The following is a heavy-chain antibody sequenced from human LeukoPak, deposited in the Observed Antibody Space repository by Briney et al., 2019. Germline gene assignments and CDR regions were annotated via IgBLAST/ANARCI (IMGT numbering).Heavy chain of an antibody. J-gene: IGHJ4*02. CDR1: GFTFDDYA. Sequence: GGSLRLSCAASGFTFDDYAMHWVRQAPGKGLEWVSGISWNSGSIGYADSVKGRFTISRDNAKNSLYLQMNSLRAEDTALYYCAKEQLLWFGEGYFDYWDQGTLVTVSS. D-gene: IGHD3-10*01. CDR3: AKEQLLWFGEGYFDY. V-gene: IGHV3-9*01. CDR2: ISWNSGSI.